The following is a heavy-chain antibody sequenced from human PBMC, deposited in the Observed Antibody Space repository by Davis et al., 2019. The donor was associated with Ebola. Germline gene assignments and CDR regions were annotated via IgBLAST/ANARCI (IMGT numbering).Heavy chain of an antibody. CDR2: IYYSGST. V-gene: IGHV4-61*05. J-gene: IGHJ6*02. D-gene: IGHD6-13*01. CDR1: GGSISSSSYY. CDR3: ARAGGSSWYVYYYYGMDI. Sequence: SETLSLTCTVSGGSISSSSYYWSWIRQPPGKGLEWIGYIYYSGSTNYNPSLKSRVTISVDTSKNQFSLKLSSVTAADTAVYYCARAGGSSWYVYYYYGMDIWGQGTTVTVSS.